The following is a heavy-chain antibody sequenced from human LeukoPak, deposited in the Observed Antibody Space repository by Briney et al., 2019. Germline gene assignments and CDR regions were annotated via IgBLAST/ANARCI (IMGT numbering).Heavy chain of an antibody. CDR3: ARGIGSTTVTTLEYYFDY. CDR2: MNPNSGNT. D-gene: IGHD4-17*01. J-gene: IGHJ4*02. V-gene: IGHV1-8*01. CDR1: GYTFTSYD. Sequence: ASVKVSCKASGYTFTSYDINWVRQATGQGLEWMGWMNPNSGNTGYAQKFQGRVTMTRNTSISTAYMELSSLRSEDTAVNYCARGIGSTTVTTLEYYFDYWGQGTLVTVSS.